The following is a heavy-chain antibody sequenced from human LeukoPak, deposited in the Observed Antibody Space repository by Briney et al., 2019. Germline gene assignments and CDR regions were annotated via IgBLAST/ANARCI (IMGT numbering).Heavy chain of an antibody. V-gene: IGHV1-69*04. J-gene: IGHJ4*02. CDR3: ARDGTDTAMVQLDY. Sequence: SVKVSCKASGGTFSSYAISWLRQAPGQGLEWMGRIIPILGIANYAQKFQGRVTITADKSTSTAYMELSSLRSEDTAVYYCARDGTDTAMVQLDYWSQGTLVTVSS. D-gene: IGHD5-18*01. CDR2: IIPILGIA. CDR1: GGTFSSYA.